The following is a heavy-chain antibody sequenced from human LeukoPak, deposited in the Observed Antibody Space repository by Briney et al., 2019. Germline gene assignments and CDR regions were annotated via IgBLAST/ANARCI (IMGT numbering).Heavy chain of an antibody. CDR2: IHFSGST. CDR3: ARGGNRFGGFYSDY. D-gene: IGHD3-10*01. CDR1: ADSISSSGHY. Sequence: SETLSLTCTVSADSISSSGHYWTWIRQHPGKGPETIGFIHFSGSTNHNPSLKSRVAISVDASKNQFSLRLSSVTSADTAVYYCARGGNRFGGFYSDYWGQGILVTVSS. J-gene: IGHJ4*02. V-gene: IGHV4-31*03.